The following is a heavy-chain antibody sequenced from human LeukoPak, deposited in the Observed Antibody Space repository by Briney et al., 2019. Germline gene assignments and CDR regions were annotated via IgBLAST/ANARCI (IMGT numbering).Heavy chain of an antibody. CDR1: GFIFSNAW. CDR2: IKSKTDGGTT. D-gene: IGHD3-22*01. CDR3: TSRNYYNSSGYYPRPDY. Sequence: GGSLRLSCAASGFIFSNAWMNWVRQAPGKGLEWVGRIKSKTDGGTTDYAAPVKGRFTISGDDSKNTLYLEMNSLKTEDTAVYYCTSRNYYNSSGYYPRPDYWGQGTLATVSS. J-gene: IGHJ4*02. V-gene: IGHV3-15*07.